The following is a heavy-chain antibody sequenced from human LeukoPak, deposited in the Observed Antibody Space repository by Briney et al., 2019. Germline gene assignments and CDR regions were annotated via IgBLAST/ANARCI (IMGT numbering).Heavy chain of an antibody. V-gene: IGHV3-30-3*01. D-gene: IGHD3-22*01. J-gene: IGHJ4*02. CDR2: ISYDGSNK. CDR3: ARSTMIVVVMKRAYFDY. CDR1: GFTFSSYA. Sequence: PGGSLRLSCAASGFTFSSYAMHWVRQAPGKGLEWVAVISYDGSNKYYADSVKGRFTISRDNSKNTLYLQMNSLRAEDTAVYYCARSTMIVVVMKRAYFDYWGQGTLVTVSS.